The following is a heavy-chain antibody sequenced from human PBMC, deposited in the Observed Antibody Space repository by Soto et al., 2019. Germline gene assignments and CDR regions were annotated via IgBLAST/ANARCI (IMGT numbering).Heavy chain of an antibody. CDR2: IYHSGNP. J-gene: IGHJ4*02. D-gene: IGHD3-10*01. Sequence: QVQLQESGPGLVKPSGTLSLTCALSGASIITDNWWSWVRQPPVKEREWSGEIYHSGNPNFNPSVKSRVTTSVDTSKNQFSLTVSSVTAADTAIYCCARASASSKLRGVVINWGQGTLVTVSS. CDR1: GASIITDNW. CDR3: ARASASSKLRGVVIN. V-gene: IGHV4-4*01.